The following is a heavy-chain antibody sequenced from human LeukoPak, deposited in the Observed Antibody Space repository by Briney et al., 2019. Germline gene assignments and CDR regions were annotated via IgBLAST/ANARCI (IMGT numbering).Heavy chain of an antibody. J-gene: IGHJ4*02. V-gene: IGHV3-30*04. CDR3: ASLSSWYFDY. D-gene: IGHD6-13*01. CDR2: ISYDGSNK. Sequence: GGSLRLSCAASGFTFSSYAMHWVRQAPGKGLEWVAVISYDGSNKYYVDSVKGRFTISRDNSKNTPYLQMNSLRAEDTAVYYCASLSSWYFDYWGQGTLVTVSS. CDR1: GFTFSSYA.